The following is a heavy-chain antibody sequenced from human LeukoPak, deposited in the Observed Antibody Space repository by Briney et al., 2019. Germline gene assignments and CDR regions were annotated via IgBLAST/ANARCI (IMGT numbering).Heavy chain of an antibody. D-gene: IGHD3-22*01. Sequence: SETLSLTCAVYGGSLSGYYWSWIRQPPGKGLEWIGEINHSGSTNYNPSLKSRVTISVDTSKNQFSLKLSSVTAADTAVYYCARGRQNYYDSSTLVGCRSCRGTTSDYWGQGTLVTVSS. CDR3: ARGRQNYYDSSTLVGCRSCRGTTSDY. V-gene: IGHV4-34*01. CDR2: INHSGST. J-gene: IGHJ4*02. CDR1: GGSLSGYY.